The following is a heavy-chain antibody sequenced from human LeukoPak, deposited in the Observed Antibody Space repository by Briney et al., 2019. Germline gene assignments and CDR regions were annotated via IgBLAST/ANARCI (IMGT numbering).Heavy chain of an antibody. J-gene: IGHJ4*02. Sequence: PGGSLRLSCAASGFTFSSYWMSWVRQAPGKGLEWVANIKQDGSEKYYVDSVKGRFTISRDNAKNSLNLQMNSLRAEDTAVYYCTRNDYVWYFDSWGQGTLVTVSS. D-gene: IGHD3-16*01. CDR3: TRNDYVWYFDS. CDR2: IKQDGSEK. V-gene: IGHV3-7*01. CDR1: GFTFSSYW.